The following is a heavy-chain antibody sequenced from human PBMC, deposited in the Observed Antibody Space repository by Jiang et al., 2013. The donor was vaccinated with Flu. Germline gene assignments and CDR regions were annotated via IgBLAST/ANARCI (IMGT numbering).Heavy chain of an antibody. CDR1: GFSLSTSGMC. J-gene: IGHJ5*02. CDR3: ARSRYDSSGRGWFDP. D-gene: IGHD3-22*01. V-gene: IGHV2-70*11. CDR2: IDWDDDK. Sequence: KPTQTLTLTCTFSGFSLSTSGMCVSWIRQPPGKALEWLARIDWDDDKYYSTSLKTRLTISKDTSKNQVVLTMTNMDPVDTATYYCARSRYDSSGRGWFDPLGARGTLVTGLL.